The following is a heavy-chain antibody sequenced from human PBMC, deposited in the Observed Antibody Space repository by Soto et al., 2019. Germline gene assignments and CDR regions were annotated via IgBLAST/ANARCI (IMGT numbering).Heavy chain of an antibody. CDR3: ARLATVTTSGYYYYMDV. D-gene: IGHD4-17*01. CDR2: IYYSGST. J-gene: IGHJ6*03. CDR1: GGSISSYY. V-gene: IGHV4-59*08. Sequence: PSETLSLTCTVSGGSISSYYWSWIRQPPGKGLEWIGYIYYSGSTNYNPSLKSRVTISVDTSKNQFSLKLSFVTAADTAVYYCARLATVTTSGYYYYMDVWGKGTTVTSP.